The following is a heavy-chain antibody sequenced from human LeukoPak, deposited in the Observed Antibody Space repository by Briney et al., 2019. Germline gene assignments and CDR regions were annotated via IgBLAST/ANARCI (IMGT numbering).Heavy chain of an antibody. CDR2: ISGSGGST. D-gene: IGHD3-10*01. CDR1: GFTFNIYA. Sequence: PGGSLGLSCAASGFTFNIYAMSWVRQAPGKGLEWVSAISGSGGSTHYAESVKGRFTISRDNSKNTVNLQMISLGAEDTALYYCARVMYGSGSYSTHDYWGQGTLVTVSS. J-gene: IGHJ4*02. V-gene: IGHV3-23*01. CDR3: ARVMYGSGSYSTHDY.